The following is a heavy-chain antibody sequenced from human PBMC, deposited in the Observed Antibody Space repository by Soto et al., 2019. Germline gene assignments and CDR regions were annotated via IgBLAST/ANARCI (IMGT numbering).Heavy chain of an antibody. Sequence: QLHLVQSGAVVKKPGASVTVSCSASGYPVTAYYMHWERQAPGRGLEWMGGINPATGAAKYTQTFQGRVTITRDTSTSTVFMELGGLTSEDTAVFYCARGGGVGVAGSAAFDMWGQGTLVTVSS. D-gene: IGHD3-3*01. V-gene: IGHV1-2*02. CDR3: ARGGGVGVAGSAAFDM. CDR1: GYPVTAYY. CDR2: INPATGAA. J-gene: IGHJ3*02.